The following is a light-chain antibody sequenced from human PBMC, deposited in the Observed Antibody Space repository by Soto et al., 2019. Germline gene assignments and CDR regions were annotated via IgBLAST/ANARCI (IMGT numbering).Light chain of an antibody. CDR1: SSDVGGYNY. J-gene: IGLJ1*01. CDR3: SSYVSSSTLDV. V-gene: IGLV2-14*01. CDR2: GVS. Sequence: QSALTQPASVSGSPGQSITISCTGTSSDVGGYNYVSWYQQHPGKAPKLMIYGVSHRPSGVSNRFSGFKSDNTAYLTISGLQAEDEADYYCSSYVSSSTLDVFGTGTKLTVL.